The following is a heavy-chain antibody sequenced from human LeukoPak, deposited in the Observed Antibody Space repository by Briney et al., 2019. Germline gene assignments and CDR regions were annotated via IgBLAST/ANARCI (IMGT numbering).Heavy chain of an antibody. V-gene: IGHV4-59*01. CDR3: ARAGGSGSYYNHNWFDP. CDR2: IYYSGST. Sequence: SETLSLTCTVSGGSISSYYWSWIRQPPGKGLEWIGYIYYSGSTNYNPSLKSRVTISVDTSKNQFSLKLSSVTAADTAVYYCARAGGSGSYYNHNWFDPWGQGTLVTVSS. D-gene: IGHD3-10*01. CDR1: GGSISSYY. J-gene: IGHJ5*02.